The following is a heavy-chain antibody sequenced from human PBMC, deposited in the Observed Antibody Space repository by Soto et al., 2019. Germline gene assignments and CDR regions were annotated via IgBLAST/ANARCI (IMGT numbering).Heavy chain of an antibody. CDR1: GFTFSNNG. J-gene: IGHJ4*02. CDR2: ISSDGINK. V-gene: IGHV3-30*03. Sequence: QVQLVESGGGAVQPGRSLRLSCAASGFTFSNNGIHWVRQAPGKGLEWVAVISSDGINKYYADSVKGRSTISRDNSKNTLSLQMNSQRVGDAAVYYCALAIYGGSSRFDYWGQGTLVTVSS. CDR3: ALAIYGGSSRFDY. D-gene: IGHD2-15*01.